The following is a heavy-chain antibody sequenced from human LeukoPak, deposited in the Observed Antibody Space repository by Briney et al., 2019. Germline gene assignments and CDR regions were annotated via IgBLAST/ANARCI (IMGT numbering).Heavy chain of an antibody. CDR1: GGSISSYY. Sequence: SETLSLTCTVSGGSISSYYWSWIRQPRGKGLEWIGYIYYSGSTNYNPSLKSRVTISVDMSKNQFSLKLSSVTAADTAVYYCARVHPGFYGDWVDDFDIWGQGTMVTVSS. J-gene: IGHJ3*02. CDR2: IYYSGST. D-gene: IGHD4-17*01. CDR3: ARVHPGFYGDWVDDFDI. V-gene: IGHV4-59*01.